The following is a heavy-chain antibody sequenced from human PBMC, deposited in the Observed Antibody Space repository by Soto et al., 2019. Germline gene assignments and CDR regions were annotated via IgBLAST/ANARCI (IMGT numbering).Heavy chain of an antibody. CDR3: GRGYYGMDV. CDR2: INPTGVST. Sequence: QVQLVQSGAEVNNPGASVKVSCKASGYTFTSKYIHWVRQAPGQVLEWMGLINPTGVSTTYAQNFQGRVNMTRDTYTSTVYMELSSLRSDDTAVYYCGRGYYGMDVWGQGTTVTVSS. CDR1: GYTFTSKY. D-gene: IGHD2-15*01. V-gene: IGHV1-46*03. J-gene: IGHJ6*02.